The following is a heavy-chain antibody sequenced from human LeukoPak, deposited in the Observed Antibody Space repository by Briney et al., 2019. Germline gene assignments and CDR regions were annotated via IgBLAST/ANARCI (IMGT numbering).Heavy chain of an antibody. D-gene: IGHD6-13*01. V-gene: IGHV3-48*01. J-gene: IGHJ5*02. CDR3: ARGPSSSWWDNWFDP. Sequence: GGSLRLSCAASGFTFSSYSMNWVRQAPGKGLEWVSYISSSSSTIYYADSVKGRFTISRDNAKNSLYLQMNSLRAEDTAVYYCARGPSSSWWDNWFDPWGQGTLVTVSS. CDR1: GFTFSSYS. CDR2: ISSSSSTI.